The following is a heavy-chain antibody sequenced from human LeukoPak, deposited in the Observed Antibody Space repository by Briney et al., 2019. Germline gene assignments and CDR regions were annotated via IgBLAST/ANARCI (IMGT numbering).Heavy chain of an antibody. Sequence: SETLSLTCAVSGGSFSGYYWSWRRQPPGKGLEWIGEINHSGSTNYTPSLKSRVTISVYTSTNQFSLKLSSVTAADTAVYYCARRQEMATLWGQGTLVTVSS. V-gene: IGHV4-34*01. CDR3: ARRQEMATL. J-gene: IGHJ4*02. D-gene: IGHD5-24*01. CDR2: INHSGST. CDR1: GGSFSGYY.